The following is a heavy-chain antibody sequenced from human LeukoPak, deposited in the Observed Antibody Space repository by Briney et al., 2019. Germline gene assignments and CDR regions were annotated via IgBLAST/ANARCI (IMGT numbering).Heavy chain of an antibody. CDR1: GFTFSSYW. J-gene: IGHJ6*03. CDR3: ASCSSPWSYYYYMDV. V-gene: IGHV3-7*01. Sequence: GGSLRLSCAASGFTFSSYWMSWVRQAPGKGLEWVANIKQDGSEKYYVDSVKGRFTISRDNAKNSLYLQMNSLRAEDTAVYYCASCSSPWSYYYYMDVWGKGTTVTVSS. D-gene: IGHD6-6*01. CDR2: IKQDGSEK.